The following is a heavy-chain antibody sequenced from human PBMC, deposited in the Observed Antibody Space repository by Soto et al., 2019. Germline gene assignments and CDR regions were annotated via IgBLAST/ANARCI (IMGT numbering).Heavy chain of an antibody. Sequence: GGSLRLSCAASGFTVSGNYMSWVRQAPGKGLEWVSLIYSGGSTNYADSVKGRFTISRDNSKNTLYLQMNSLRAEDTAVYYCARDSGWLGTMDVWGQGTTVTVSS. D-gene: IGHD6-19*01. V-gene: IGHV3-53*01. CDR3: ARDSGWLGTMDV. CDR2: IYSGGST. J-gene: IGHJ6*02. CDR1: GFTVSGNY.